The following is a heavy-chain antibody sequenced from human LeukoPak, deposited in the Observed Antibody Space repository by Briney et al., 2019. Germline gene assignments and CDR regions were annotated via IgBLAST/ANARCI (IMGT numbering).Heavy chain of an antibody. J-gene: IGHJ4*02. D-gene: IGHD2-2*01. CDR3: TRDFVVVPAAIDLFDY. CDR1: GFTFGDYA. V-gene: IGHV3-49*04. Sequence: GGALRLSCTASGFTFGDYAMSWVRQAPGKGLEWVGFIRSKAYGGTTEYAASVKGRFTISRDDSKSIAYLQMNSLKTEDTAVYYCTRDFVVVPAAIDLFDYWGQGTLVTVSS. CDR2: IRSKAYGGTT.